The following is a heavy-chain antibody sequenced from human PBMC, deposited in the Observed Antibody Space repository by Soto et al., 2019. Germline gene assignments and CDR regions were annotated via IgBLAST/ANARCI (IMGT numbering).Heavy chain of an antibody. CDR2: IIPIFGTA. CDR3: ARGQAGYYDSSGYHDFDY. Sequence: GASVKVSCKASGGTFSSYAISWVRQAPGQGLEWMGGIIPIFGTANYAQKFQGRVTMTRNTSISTAYMELSSLRSEDTAVYYCARGQAGYYDSSGYHDFDYWGQGTLVTVSS. V-gene: IGHV1-69*05. D-gene: IGHD3-22*01. J-gene: IGHJ4*02. CDR1: GGTFSSYA.